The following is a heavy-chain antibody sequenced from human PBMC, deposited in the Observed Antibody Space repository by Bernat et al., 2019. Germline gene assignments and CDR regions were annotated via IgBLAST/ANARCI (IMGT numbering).Heavy chain of an antibody. J-gene: IGHJ4*02. CDR1: GFTFSSYW. D-gene: IGHD4-23*01. Sequence: EVQLVESGGGLVQPGGSLRLSCAASGFTFSSYWMHWVRQAPGKGLVWVSRIDSDGSSISYADSVKGRFTISRDNAKNTLYLQMNSLRAEDTAVYYCASGWTDYGGNQYWCQGTLVTVSS. V-gene: IGHV3-74*01. CDR2: IDSDGSSI. CDR3: ASGWTDYGGNQY.